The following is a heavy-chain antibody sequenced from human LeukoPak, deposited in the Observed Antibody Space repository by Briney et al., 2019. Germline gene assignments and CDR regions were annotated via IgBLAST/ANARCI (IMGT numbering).Heavy chain of an antibody. D-gene: IGHD3-10*01. CDR2: ISSSSHAI. J-gene: IGHJ4*02. Sequence: GGSLRLSCAASGCTFSDYSMNWVRQAPGEGLDWVSSISSSSHAIFDADSVKGRFTIFRDNAKNSLYLQMDSLRAEDTAVYYCARGIREKGFDYWGQGTLVTVSS. CDR3: ARGIREKGFDY. CDR1: GCTFSDYS. V-gene: IGHV3-21*01.